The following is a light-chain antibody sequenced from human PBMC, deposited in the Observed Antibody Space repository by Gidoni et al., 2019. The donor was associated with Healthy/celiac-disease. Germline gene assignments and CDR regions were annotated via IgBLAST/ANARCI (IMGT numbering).Light chain of an antibody. V-gene: IGKV1-39*01. J-gene: IGKJ4*01. CDR3: QQSYSTPRLT. CDR2: AAS. CDR1: QSISSY. Sequence: DFQMTKSTSSLSASVGDRVTITCRASQSISSYLNWYQQKPGKAPKLLIYAASSLQSGVPSRFSGSGSGTDFTLTISSLQPEDFATYYCQQSYSTPRLTFGGXTKVEIK.